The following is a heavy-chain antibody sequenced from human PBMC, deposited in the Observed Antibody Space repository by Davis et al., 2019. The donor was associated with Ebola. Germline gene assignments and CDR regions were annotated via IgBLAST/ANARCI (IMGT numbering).Heavy chain of an antibody. Sequence: GGSLRLSCAASGFIVSDKDMSWVRQAPGKGLEWVSVIYRDERTYYADSVKGRFTVSRDNSENMLYLQMSTLRAEDTAVYYCARHVNGDFWYFDLWGRGTRVTVSS. J-gene: IGHJ2*01. D-gene: IGHD4-17*01. CDR1: GFIVSDKD. CDR2: IYRDERT. CDR3: ARHVNGDFWYFDL. V-gene: IGHV3-53*01.